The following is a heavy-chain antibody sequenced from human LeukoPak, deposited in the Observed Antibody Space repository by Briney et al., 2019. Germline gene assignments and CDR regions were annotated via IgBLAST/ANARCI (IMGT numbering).Heavy chain of an antibody. J-gene: IGHJ2*01. D-gene: IGHD1-14*01. V-gene: IGHV6-1*01. CDR1: GDSVSSNSAA. CDR3: ARGLEPKTGLLDL. Sequence: SQTLSLTCAISGDSVSSNSAAWNWIRQSPSRGLEWLGRTYYRSKWYNEYAVSVKSRITINPDTSKNQFSLRVNSMTPEDTAVYYCARGLEPKTGLLDLWGRGTLVTVSS. CDR2: TYYRSKWYN.